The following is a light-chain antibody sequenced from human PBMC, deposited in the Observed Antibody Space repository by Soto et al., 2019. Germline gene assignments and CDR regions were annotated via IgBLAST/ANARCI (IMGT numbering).Light chain of an antibody. CDR1: QSISSN. V-gene: IGKV3-15*01. J-gene: IGKJ2*01. CDR3: QQYNNWPFT. Sequence: EIVMTQSPATLSVSPGERATLSCRATQSISSNLAWDQQKPGQAPRVLMYSASNRATGIPGRFSGSGSGTEFTLNISSLQSEGFAVYYCQQYNNWPFTFGQGTRLEIK. CDR2: SAS.